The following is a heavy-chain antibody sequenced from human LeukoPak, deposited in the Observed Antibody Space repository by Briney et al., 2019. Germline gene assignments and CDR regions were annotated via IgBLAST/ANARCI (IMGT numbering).Heavy chain of an antibody. CDR2: ITPIFGTA. CDR1: GGTFSSYA. J-gene: IGHJ5*02. Sequence: ASVKVSCKASGGTFSSYAISWVRQAPGQGLEWMGGITPIFGTANYAQKFQGRVTITAGESTSTAYMELSSLRSEDTAVYYCARLSFYDFRNGFDPWGQGTLVTVSS. D-gene: IGHD3-3*01. V-gene: IGHV1-69*13. CDR3: ARLSFYDFRNGFDP.